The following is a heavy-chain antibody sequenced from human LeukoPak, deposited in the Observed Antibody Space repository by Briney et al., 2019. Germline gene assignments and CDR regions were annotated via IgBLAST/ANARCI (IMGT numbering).Heavy chain of an antibody. J-gene: IGHJ5*02. CDR3: ARDRGYSGYDQNNWFDP. CDR2: INPSGGST. CDR1: GYTFTSYY. D-gene: IGHD5-12*01. V-gene: IGHV1-46*01. Sequence: ASVKVSCKASGYTFTSYYMHWVRQAPGQGLEWMGIINPSGGSTSYAQKFQGRVTVTRDTSTSTVYMELSSLRSEDTAVYYCARDRGYSGYDQNNWFDPWGQGTLVTVSS.